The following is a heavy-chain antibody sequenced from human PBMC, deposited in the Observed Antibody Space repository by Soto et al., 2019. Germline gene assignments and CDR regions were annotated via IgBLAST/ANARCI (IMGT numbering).Heavy chain of an antibody. Sequence: VKVSCKASVGTFSSYAISWVRQAPGQGLEWMGGIIPIFGTANYAQKFQGRVTITADESTSTAYMELSSLRSEDTAVYYCARERITIFGVVNDAFDIWGQGTMVTVS. V-gene: IGHV1-69*01. CDR2: IIPIFGTA. CDR3: ARERITIFGVVNDAFDI. J-gene: IGHJ3*02. D-gene: IGHD3-3*01. CDR1: VGTFSSYA.